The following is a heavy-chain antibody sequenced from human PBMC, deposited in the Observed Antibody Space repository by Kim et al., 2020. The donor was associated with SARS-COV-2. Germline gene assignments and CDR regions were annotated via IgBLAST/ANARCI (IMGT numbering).Heavy chain of an antibody. J-gene: IGHJ6*02. CDR2: IYYSGST. Sequence: SETLSLTCTVSGGSISSGGYYWSWIRQHPGKGLEWIGYIYYSGSTYYNPSLKSRVTISVDTSKNQFSLKLSSVTAADTAVYYCARDPLKNPVPLTYYYYYGMDVWGRGTPVTVSS. V-gene: IGHV4-31*03. CDR1: GGSISSGGYY. CDR3: ARDPLKNPVPLTYYYYYGMDV.